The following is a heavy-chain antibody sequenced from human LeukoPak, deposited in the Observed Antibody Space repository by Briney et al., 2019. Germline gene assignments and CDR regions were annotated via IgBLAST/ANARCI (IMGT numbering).Heavy chain of an antibody. Sequence: PGGSLRLSCAASGFTFSSYGMHWVRQAPGKGLEWVAVISYDGSNKYYADSVKGRFTISRDNAKNSLYLQMNSLRAEDTAVYYCARDEVAVASVFDYWGQGTLVTVSS. D-gene: IGHD6-19*01. CDR3: ARDEVAVASVFDY. V-gene: IGHV3-30*03. CDR1: GFTFSSYG. J-gene: IGHJ4*02. CDR2: ISYDGSNK.